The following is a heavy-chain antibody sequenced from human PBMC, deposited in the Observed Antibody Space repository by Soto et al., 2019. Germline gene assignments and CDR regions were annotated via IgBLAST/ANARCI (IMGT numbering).Heavy chain of an antibody. V-gene: IGHV4-31*03. CDR1: GGSISSGGYY. D-gene: IGHD3-22*01. CDR2: IYYSGST. Sequence: SETLSLTCTVSGGSISSGGYYWSWIRQHPGKGLEWIGYIYYSGSTYYNPPLTSRVTISVKTSKNQFSLKLSSVTAADTAVYYCAREHDGYYYDCSGYYSFANWGQGTLVTVSS. CDR3: AREHDGYYYDCSGYYSFAN. J-gene: IGHJ4*02.